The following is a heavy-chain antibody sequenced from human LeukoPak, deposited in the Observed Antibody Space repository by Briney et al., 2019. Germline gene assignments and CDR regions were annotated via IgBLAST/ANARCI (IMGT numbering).Heavy chain of an antibody. V-gene: IGHV3-74*01. D-gene: IGHD3-16*01. CDR3: ATVWGGGDGLWEYFDY. J-gene: IGHJ4*02. CDR2: INSDGSST. Sequence: GGSLRLSCAASGFTFSSYWMHWVRQAPGKGLVWVSRINSDGSSTSYADSVKGRFTISRDNAKNTLYLQMNSLRAEDTAVYYCATVWGGGDGLWEYFDYWGQGTLVTVSS. CDR1: GFTFSSYW.